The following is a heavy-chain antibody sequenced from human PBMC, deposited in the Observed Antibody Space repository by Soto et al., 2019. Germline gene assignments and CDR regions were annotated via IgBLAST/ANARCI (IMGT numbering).Heavy chain of an antibody. D-gene: IGHD3-10*01. CDR3: AKDRNTMVRGVFDD. Sequence: QVQLVESGGGVVQPGRSLRLSCAASGFTFSSYGMHWVRQAPGKGLEWVAVISYDGSNKYYADSVKGRFTISRDNSKNTLYLKMNSLRAEDTAVYDCAKDRNTMVRGVFDDWGQGTLVTVSS. J-gene: IGHJ4*02. CDR2: ISYDGSNK. V-gene: IGHV3-30*18. CDR1: GFTFSSYG.